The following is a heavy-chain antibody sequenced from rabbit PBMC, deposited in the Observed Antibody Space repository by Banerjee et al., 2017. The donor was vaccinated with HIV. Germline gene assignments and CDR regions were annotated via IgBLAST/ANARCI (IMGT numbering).Heavy chain of an antibody. CDR3: ARDSYGYLGYENAFNL. D-gene: IGHD6-1*01. CDR2: IYGGSSGST. CDR1: GFSFSSSYW. V-gene: IGHV1S40*01. J-gene: IGHJ4*01. Sequence: QSLEESGGDLVKPGASLTLTCTASGFSFSSSYWICWVRQAPGKGLEWIACIYGGSSGSTYYASWAKGRFTISKTSSTTVTLQMTSLTAADTATYFCARDSYGYLGYENAFNLWGQGTLVTVS.